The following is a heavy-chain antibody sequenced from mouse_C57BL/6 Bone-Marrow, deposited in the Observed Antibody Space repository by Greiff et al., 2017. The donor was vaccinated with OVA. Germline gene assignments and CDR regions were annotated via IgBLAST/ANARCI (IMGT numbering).Heavy chain of an antibody. CDR3: ARNGDGERYFDV. CDR1: GYTFTSYW. CDR2: IHPNSGST. Sequence: QVQLQQPGAELVKPGASVKLSCKASGYTFTSYWMHWVKQRPGQGLEWIGMIHPNSGSTNYNEKFKSKATLTVDKSSSTAYMQLSSLTSEDSAVYYCARNGDGERYFDVWGTGTTVTVSS. V-gene: IGHV1-64*01. D-gene: IGHD4-1*01. J-gene: IGHJ1*03.